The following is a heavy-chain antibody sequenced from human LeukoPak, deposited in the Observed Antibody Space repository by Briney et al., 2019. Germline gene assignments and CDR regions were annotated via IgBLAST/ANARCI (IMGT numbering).Heavy chain of an antibody. V-gene: IGHV3-33*01. CDR2: IWYDGSNK. CDR3: ARDAEVWFGELSD. Sequence: PGGSLRPSWAAAGFTFTSYGMDWVRLAPGKGLGWVAVIWYDGSNKYYADSVKGRFTISRDNSQNTLYLQMNSLRAEDTAVYYCARDAEVWFGELSDWGQGTLVTVSS. D-gene: IGHD3-10*01. J-gene: IGHJ4*02. CDR1: GFTFTSYG.